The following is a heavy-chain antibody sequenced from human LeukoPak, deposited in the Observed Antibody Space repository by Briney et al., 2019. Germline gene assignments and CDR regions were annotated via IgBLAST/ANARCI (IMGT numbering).Heavy chain of an antibody. D-gene: IGHD6-19*01. J-gene: IGHJ4*02. V-gene: IGHV1-18*01. CDR1: GYTFTSYG. Sequence: GASVKVSCKASGYTFTSYGISWVRQAPGQGLEWMGWISAYNGNTNYAQKLQGRVTMTTDTSTSTAYMELKSLRSDDTAVYYCARDGEQWLVRAYYFDYWGKGTLVTVSS. CDR2: ISAYNGNT. CDR3: ARDGEQWLVRAYYFDY.